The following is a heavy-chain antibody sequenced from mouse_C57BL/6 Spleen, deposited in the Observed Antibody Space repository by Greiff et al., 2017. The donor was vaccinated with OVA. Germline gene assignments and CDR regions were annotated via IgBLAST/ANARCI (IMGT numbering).Heavy chain of an antibody. CDR2: INPSTGGT. V-gene: IGHV1-42*01. CDR3: ARTYDGYRFAY. Sequence: EVKLVESGPELVKPGASVKISCKASGYSFTGYYMNWVKQSPEKSLEWIGEINPSTGGTTYNQKFKAKATLTVDKSSSTAYMQLKSLTSEDSAVYYCARTYDGYRFAYWGQGTLVTVSA. CDR1: GYSFTGYY. J-gene: IGHJ3*01. D-gene: IGHD2-3*01.